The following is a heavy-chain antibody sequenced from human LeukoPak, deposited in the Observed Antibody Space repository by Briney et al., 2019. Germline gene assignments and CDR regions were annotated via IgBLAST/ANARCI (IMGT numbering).Heavy chain of an antibody. V-gene: IGHV4-4*02. J-gene: IGHJ4*02. CDR3: ASSITGEFDY. Sequence: SEXLSLTCAVSGGSISSSNWGSWVRQPPGQGLEWIGEIYHSGSTNYNPSLKSRVTISVDKSKNQFSLKLSSVTAADTAVYYCASSITGEFDYWGQGTLVTVSS. CDR1: GGSISSSNW. CDR2: IYHSGST. D-gene: IGHD7-27*01.